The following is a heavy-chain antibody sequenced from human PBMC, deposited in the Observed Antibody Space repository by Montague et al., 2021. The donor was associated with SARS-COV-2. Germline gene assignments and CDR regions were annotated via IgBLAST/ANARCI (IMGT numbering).Heavy chain of an antibody. V-gene: IGHV2-70*11. D-gene: IGHD6-19*01. CDR2: SDWDDDK. J-gene: IGHJ4*02. CDR1: GFSRNTSGMC. CDR3: ARTYAPSAVAVDY. Sequence: PALVKPIQTLTLTCTFSGFSRNTSGMCVSWIRQPPGKALEWLARSDWDDDKYYGTSLKTRLTISKDTSKNQVVLTMTNMDPVDTATYYCARTYAPSAVAVDYWGQGTLVTVSS.